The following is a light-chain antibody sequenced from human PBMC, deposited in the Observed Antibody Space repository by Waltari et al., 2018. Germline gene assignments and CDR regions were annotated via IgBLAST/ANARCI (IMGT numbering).Light chain of an antibody. CDR3: QQLNDYPCS. CDR2: AAS. J-gene: IGKJ2*02. Sequence: DIQLTQSPSFPAVNVGAKVFITCRASQDIGSAVAWYQQKPGKAPKLLIYAASSLQTGVSSRFSASGSWTEFTLTISGLQREDFASYYCQQLNDYPCSFGQGTRLEIK. CDR1: QDIGSA. V-gene: IGKV1-9*01.